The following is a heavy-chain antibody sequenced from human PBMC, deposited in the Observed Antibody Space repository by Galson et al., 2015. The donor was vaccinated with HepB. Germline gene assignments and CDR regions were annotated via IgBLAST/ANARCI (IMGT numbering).Heavy chain of an antibody. D-gene: IGHD2-2*01. Sequence: SVKVSCKASGGTFSSYAISWVRQAPGQGLEWMGGIIPIFGTANYAQKFQGRVTITADESTSTAYMELSSLRSEDTAVYYCARQGRPVAVPAAIPPAYYYGMDVWGQGTTVTVSS. CDR1: GGTFSSYA. CDR3: ARQGRPVAVPAAIPPAYYYGMDV. CDR2: IIPIFGTA. J-gene: IGHJ6*02. V-gene: IGHV1-69*13.